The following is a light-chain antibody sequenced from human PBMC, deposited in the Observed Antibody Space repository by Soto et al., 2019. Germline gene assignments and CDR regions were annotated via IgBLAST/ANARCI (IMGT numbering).Light chain of an antibody. Sequence: EIVLTQSPATLSLSPGERATLSCRASQSVSSYLAWYQQKPGQAPRRLIYGASSRATGIPDRFSGSGSGTDFTLTISSLEPEDFAVYYCQQRSNWPITFGQGTRLEIK. CDR3: QQRSNWPIT. V-gene: IGKV3-11*01. CDR1: QSVSSY. J-gene: IGKJ5*01. CDR2: GAS.